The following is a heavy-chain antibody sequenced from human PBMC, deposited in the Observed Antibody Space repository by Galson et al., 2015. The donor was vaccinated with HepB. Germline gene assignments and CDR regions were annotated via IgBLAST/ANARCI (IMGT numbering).Heavy chain of an antibody. CDR1: GGSISSYY. D-gene: IGHD3-22*01. CDR2: IYTSGST. CDR3: ARDGRDITMIVVGFDY. J-gene: IGHJ4*02. V-gene: IGHV4-4*07. Sequence: ETLSLTCTVSGGSISSYYWSWIRQPAGKGLEWIGRIYTSGSTNYNPSLKSRVTMSVDTSKNQFSLKLSSVTAADTAVYYCARDGRDITMIVVGFDYWGQGTLVTVS.